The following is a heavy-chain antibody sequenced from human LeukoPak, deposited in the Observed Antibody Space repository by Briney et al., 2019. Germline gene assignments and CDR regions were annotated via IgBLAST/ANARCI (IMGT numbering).Heavy chain of an antibody. V-gene: IGHV3-21*01. Sequence: GGSPRHSCAASGFTFSSYSMNWVRQAPGKGLEWVSSISSRSTYIYYADSLKGRFTISRDNAKNSLYLQMNSLRAEDTAVYYCAARDSYGSGSYPIVYWSQRTLVTVSS. J-gene: IGHJ4*02. CDR1: GFTFSSYS. D-gene: IGHD3-10*01. CDR2: ISSRSTYI. CDR3: AARDSYGSGSYPIVY.